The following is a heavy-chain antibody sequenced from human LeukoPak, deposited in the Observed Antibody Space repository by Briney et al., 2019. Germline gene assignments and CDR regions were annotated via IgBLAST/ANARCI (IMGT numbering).Heavy chain of an antibody. Sequence: SETLSLTCTVSGGSISDYYWSWIRQPPGKGLGWIGFTSYSGHTNYHPSLKSRVTISVDTSKNQFSLKLSSLTAADTAVYYCARDRRSGSSEFDYWGQGTLVTVSS. J-gene: IGHJ4*02. D-gene: IGHD1-26*01. CDR1: GGSISDYY. V-gene: IGHV4-59*01. CDR3: ARDRRSGSSEFDY. CDR2: TSYSGHT.